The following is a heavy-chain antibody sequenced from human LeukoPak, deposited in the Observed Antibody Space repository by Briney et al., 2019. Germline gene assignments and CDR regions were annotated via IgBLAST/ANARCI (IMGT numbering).Heavy chain of an antibody. CDR1: AYTLTNYG. Sequence: ASVKVSCKASAYTLTNYGLNWVRQAPGQGLEWMGWISAYSGYTNYAQKLQGRVTMTTDTSTSTAYMELRGLRSDDTAVYYCARDPTAAPGKGAIYWGQGTLVTASS. J-gene: IGHJ4*02. V-gene: IGHV1-18*01. CDR2: ISAYSGYT. CDR3: ARDPTAAPGKGAIY. D-gene: IGHD6-13*01.